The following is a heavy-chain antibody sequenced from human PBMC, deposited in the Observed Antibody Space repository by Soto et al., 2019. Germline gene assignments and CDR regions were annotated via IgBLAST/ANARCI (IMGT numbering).Heavy chain of an antibody. J-gene: IGHJ3*02. D-gene: IGHD5-18*01. Sequence: LSLTCAASGFTFSSYWMSWVRQAPGKGLEWVANIKQDGSEKYYVDSVKGRFTISRDNAKNSLYLQMNSLRAEDTAVYYCARDPDTDAFDIWGQGTMVTVSS. CDR3: ARDPDTDAFDI. CDR1: GFTFSSYW. CDR2: IKQDGSEK. V-gene: IGHV3-7*03.